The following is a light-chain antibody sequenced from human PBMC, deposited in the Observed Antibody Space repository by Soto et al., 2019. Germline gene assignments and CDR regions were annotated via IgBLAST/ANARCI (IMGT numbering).Light chain of an antibody. V-gene: IGKV3-20*01. CDR3: QQYVTSPVMYT. Sequence: EIVFTQSPGTLSLSSGERATLSCRASQSVSSRYLAWYQQKPGQAPRLLIYAASTRATGIPDRFSGSGSGTDFTLTISRLEPEDFAVYYCQQYVTSPVMYTFGQGTKLELK. CDR1: QSVSSRY. CDR2: AAS. J-gene: IGKJ2*01.